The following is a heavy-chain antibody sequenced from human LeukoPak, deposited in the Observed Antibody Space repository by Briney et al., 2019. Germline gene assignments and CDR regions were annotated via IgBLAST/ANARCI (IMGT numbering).Heavy chain of an antibody. CDR1: GGSNSGQY. D-gene: IGHD1-26*01. V-gene: IGHV4-59*11. Sequence: PSETLSLTCTVSGGSNSGQYWSWIRQPPGKGLEWIGFVSYSGSTNYNPSLNGRVTISLDTSKNQFSLRLNSVTAADTAVYYCARGGASSRYFDYWGQGTLVTVSS. CDR2: VSYSGST. J-gene: IGHJ4*02. CDR3: ARGGASSRYFDY.